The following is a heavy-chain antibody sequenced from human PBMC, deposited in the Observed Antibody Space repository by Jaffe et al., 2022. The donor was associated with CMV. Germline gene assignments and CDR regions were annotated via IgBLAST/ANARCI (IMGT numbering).Heavy chain of an antibody. D-gene: IGHD6-19*01. J-gene: IGHJ6*03. CDR2: IYYSGST. Sequence: QVQLQESGPGLVKPSETLSLTCTVSGGSISSYYWSWIRQPPGKGLEWIGYIYYSGSTNYNPSLKSRVTISVDTSKNQFSLKLSSVTAADTAVYYCARRTKEEAVAGTWAYYYYYMDVWGKGTTVTVSS. V-gene: IGHV4-59*08. CDR1: GGSISSYY. CDR3: ARRTKEEAVAGTWAYYYYYMDV.